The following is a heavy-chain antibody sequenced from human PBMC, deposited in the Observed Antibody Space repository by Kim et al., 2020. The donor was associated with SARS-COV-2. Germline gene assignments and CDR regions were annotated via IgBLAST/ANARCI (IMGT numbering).Heavy chain of an antibody. J-gene: IGHJ4*02. V-gene: IGHV3-7*01. D-gene: IGHD3-22*01. CDR3: AREGSSCYTGSFDY. Sequence: VVSVKCRFTVSRDNSKNSLYLQMNSLRAEDKAVYYCAREGSSCYTGSFDYWSQGTLVTVSS.